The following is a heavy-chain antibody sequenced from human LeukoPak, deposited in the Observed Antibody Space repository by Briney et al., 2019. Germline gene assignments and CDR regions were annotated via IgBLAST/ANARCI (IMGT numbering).Heavy chain of an antibody. J-gene: IGHJ4*02. CDR2: IDSGGTT. CDR1: GFTFSSYA. D-gene: IGHD3-10*01. CDR3: AKDSPRYYGSGSYYMN. Sequence: GGSLRLSCAASGFTFSSYAMSWVRQAPGKGLQGVSTIDSGGTTYYADSVKGRFTISRASSKNTLYLQMNSLRAEDTAVYYCAKDSPRYYGSGSYYMNWGQGTLVTVSS. V-gene: IGHV3-23*01.